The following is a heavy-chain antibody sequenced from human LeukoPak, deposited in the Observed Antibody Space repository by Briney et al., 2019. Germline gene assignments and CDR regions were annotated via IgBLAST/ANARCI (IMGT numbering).Heavy chain of an antibody. CDR3: ARGVSSWYPLDY. D-gene: IGHD6-13*01. CDR1: GFTFDDYA. J-gene: IGHJ4*02. Sequence: GGSLRLSCAASGFTFDDYAMSWVRQTPGKGLEWVSGTNWDGGRTGYADSVKGRFTISRDNAKNSLYLQMNSLRAEDTAVYYCARGVSSWYPLDYWGQGTLVTVSS. V-gene: IGHV3-20*04. CDR2: TNWDGGRT.